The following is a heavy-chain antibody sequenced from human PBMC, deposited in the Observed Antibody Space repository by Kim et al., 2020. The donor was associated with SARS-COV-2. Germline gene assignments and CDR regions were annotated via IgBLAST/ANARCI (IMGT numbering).Heavy chain of an antibody. CDR1: GFTFSNAW. J-gene: IGHJ4*02. Sequence: GGSLRLSCAASGFTFSNAWMSWVRQAPGKGLEWLGRIQSKTDGGTTDYAAPVKGRITISRDDSTNTLFLQMNSLKTEDTAMYYCTTLGGGGGRYAGWGQGTLVTVSS. CDR3: TTLGGGGGRYAG. V-gene: IGHV3-15*01. D-gene: IGHD1-26*01. CDR2: IQSKTDGGTT.